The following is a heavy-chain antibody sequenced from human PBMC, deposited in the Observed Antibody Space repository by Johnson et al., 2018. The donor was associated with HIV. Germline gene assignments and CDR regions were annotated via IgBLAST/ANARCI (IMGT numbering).Heavy chain of an antibody. CDR1: GFTFSNYA. Sequence: QVQLVESGGGVVQPGRSLRLSCAASGFTFSNYAIHWVRQAPGKGLEWVAVISYDGSTKYYADPVKGRFIISRDNSKNTMYLQMNSLRGEDTAVYYCATQVDTVMRIGSSAFDIWGQGTMVTVSS. J-gene: IGHJ3*02. V-gene: IGHV3-30*03. D-gene: IGHD5-18*01. CDR2: ISYDGSTK. CDR3: ATQVDTVMRIGSSAFDI.